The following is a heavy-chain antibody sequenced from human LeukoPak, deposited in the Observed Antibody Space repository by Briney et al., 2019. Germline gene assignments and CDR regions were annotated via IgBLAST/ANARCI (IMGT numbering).Heavy chain of an antibody. Sequence: SETLSLTCTVSGGSISSSYWSWIRQPPGKGLEWIGYIYYSGSINYNPSLKSRVTISVDTSKNQFSLKLSSVTAADTAVYYCAVAAAGKEGWFDPWGQGTLVTVSS. CDR1: GGSISSSY. V-gene: IGHV4-59*08. CDR2: IYYSGSI. D-gene: IGHD6-13*01. CDR3: AVAAAGKEGWFDP. J-gene: IGHJ5*02.